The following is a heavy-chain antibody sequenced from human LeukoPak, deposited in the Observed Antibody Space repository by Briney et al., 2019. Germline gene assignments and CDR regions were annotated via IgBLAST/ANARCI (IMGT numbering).Heavy chain of an antibody. CDR2: INHSGST. CDR3: ARDSSSWYRNPFDY. J-gene: IGHJ4*02. CDR1: GGSFSGYY. D-gene: IGHD6-13*01. Sequence: SETLSLTCAVYGGSFSGYYWSWIRQPPGKGLEWIGEINHSGSTNYNPSLKSRVTISVETSKNQFSQKLSSVTAVDTAVYYCARDSSSWYRNPFDYWGQGTLVTVSS. V-gene: IGHV4-34*01.